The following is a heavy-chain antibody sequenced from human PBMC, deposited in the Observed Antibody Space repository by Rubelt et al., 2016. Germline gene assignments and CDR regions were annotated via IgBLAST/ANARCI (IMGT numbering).Heavy chain of an antibody. Sequence: QVQLQESGPGLVKPSETLSLTCTVSGGSISSSSYYWGWIRQPPGKGLEWIGSIYYSGSPNYNPSPVCRVTISRDTSKNQCSLKLSSVTAADTAVYYCARRPTRAAGMDYYYGMDVWGQGTTVTVSS. D-gene: IGHD6-13*01. CDR2: IYYSGSP. V-gene: IGHV4-39*07. J-gene: IGHJ6*02. CDR3: ARRPTRAAGMDYYYGMDV. CDR1: GGSISSSSYY.